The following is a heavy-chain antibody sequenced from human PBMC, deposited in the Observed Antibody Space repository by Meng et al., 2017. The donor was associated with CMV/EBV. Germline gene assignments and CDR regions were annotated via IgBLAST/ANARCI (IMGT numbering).Heavy chain of an antibody. D-gene: IGHD3-3*02. J-gene: IGHJ5*02. CDR2: IYNDDST. Sequence: SLTISCSASGFTVSGNHMSRVRRAPGNGLEWIAVIYNDDSTHYVDSVKGRFTISRDDSKNTLYLQMNSLRAEDTAVYYCAKGMTGARPHFWSGYVHGGPWGQGTLVTVSS. CDR1: GFTVSGNH. CDR3: AKGMTGARPHFWSGYVHGGP. V-gene: IGHV3-53*01.